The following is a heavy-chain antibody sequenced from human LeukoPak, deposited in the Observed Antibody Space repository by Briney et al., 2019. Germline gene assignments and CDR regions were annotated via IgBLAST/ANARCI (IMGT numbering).Heavy chain of an antibody. J-gene: IGHJ3*02. V-gene: IGHV4-4*09. Sequence: SETLSLTCTVSGGSISSYYWSWIRQPPGKGLEWIGHIYTSGGTNYSPSLKSRVTISVDTSKNQFSLKLSSVTAADTAVYYCAGTYYYDSSGYPSDAFDIWGQGTMVTVSS. CDR2: IYTSGGT. CDR3: AGTYYYDSSGYPSDAFDI. CDR1: GGSISSYY. D-gene: IGHD3-22*01.